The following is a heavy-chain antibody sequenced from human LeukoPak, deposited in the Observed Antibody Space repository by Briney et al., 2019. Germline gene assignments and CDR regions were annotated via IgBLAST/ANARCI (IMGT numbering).Heavy chain of an antibody. CDR1: GFTVSSNY. V-gene: IGHV3-53*01. J-gene: IGHJ4*02. Sequence: SGGSLRLSCAASGFTVSSNYMSWVRQAPGKGLEWVSVIYSGGSTYYADSVKGRFTISRDNSKNTLYLQMNSLRAEDTAVYYCARSPYYYDSSGYYRVGHFDYWGQGTLVTVSS. CDR3: ARSPYYYDSSGYYRVGHFDY. D-gene: IGHD3-22*01. CDR2: IYSGGST.